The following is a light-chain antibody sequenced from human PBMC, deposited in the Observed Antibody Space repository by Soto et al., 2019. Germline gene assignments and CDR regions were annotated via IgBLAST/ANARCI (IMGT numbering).Light chain of an antibody. CDR3: QQCSSYSWT. V-gene: IGKV1-5*03. J-gene: IGKJ1*01. CDR1: QSISTW. Sequence: DIQMTQSPSTLSASVGDRVTITCRASQSISTWLAWYQQKPGEAPKLLIYKASSLESGVPSRFSGGGSGTEFTLTISSLQPDDLATYFCQQCSSYSWTFGQGTMVEVK. CDR2: KAS.